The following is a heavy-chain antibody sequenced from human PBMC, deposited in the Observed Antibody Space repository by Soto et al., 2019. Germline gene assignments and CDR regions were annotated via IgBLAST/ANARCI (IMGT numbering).Heavy chain of an antibody. CDR1: GFTFDDYA. V-gene: IGHV3-9*01. Sequence: EVQLVESGGGLVQPGRSLRLSCAASGFTFDDYAMHWVRQAPGKGLEWVSGISWNTGRIGDADSVKGRFTISRDNAKNCLYLQMNSLRAEDTALYYCAKGVGRSWYDEYYVDYWGQGTLVTVSS. CDR2: ISWNTGRI. CDR3: AKGVGRSWYDEYYVDY. J-gene: IGHJ4*02. D-gene: IGHD6-13*01.